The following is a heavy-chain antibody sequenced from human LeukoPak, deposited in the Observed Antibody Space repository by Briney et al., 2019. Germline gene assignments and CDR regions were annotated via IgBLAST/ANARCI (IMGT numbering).Heavy chain of an antibody. J-gene: IGHJ6*03. CDR1: GFTFSSYA. Sequence: GGSLRLSCAASGFTFSSYAMHWVRQAPGKGLEWVAAISYDGSNKYYADSVKGRFTISRDNSKNTLYLQMNSLRAEDTAVYYCARDGAVAGIWDYYYYYYMDVWGKGTTVTVSS. D-gene: IGHD6-19*01. CDR3: ARDGAVAGIWDYYYYYYMDV. V-gene: IGHV3-30*04. CDR2: ISYDGSNK.